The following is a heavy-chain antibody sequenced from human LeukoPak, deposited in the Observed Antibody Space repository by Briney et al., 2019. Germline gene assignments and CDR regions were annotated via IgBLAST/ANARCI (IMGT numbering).Heavy chain of an antibody. J-gene: IGHJ4*02. V-gene: IGHV3-23*01. Sequence: PGGSLGLSCAASGFTFSSYAMSWVRQAPGKGLEWVSAISGSGGSTYYADSVKGRFTISRDNSKNTLYLQMNSLRAEDTAVYYCARAHSSGWCYFDYWGQGTLVTVSS. D-gene: IGHD6-19*01. CDR2: ISGSGGST. CDR1: GFTFSSYA. CDR3: ARAHSSGWCYFDY.